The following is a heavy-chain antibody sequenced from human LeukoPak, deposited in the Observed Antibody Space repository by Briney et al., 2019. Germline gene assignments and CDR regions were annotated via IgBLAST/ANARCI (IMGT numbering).Heavy chain of an antibody. CDR3: ARADTVVINYFDY. D-gene: IGHD4-23*01. V-gene: IGHV4-31*03. CDR2: IYYSGST. Sequence: SETLSLTCTVSGGSISSGGYYWSWIRQHPGKGLEWIGYIYYSGSTYYNPSLKSRVTISVDTSKNQFSLNLSSVTAADTAVYYCARADTVVINYFDYWGQGTLVTVSS. CDR1: GGSISSGGYY. J-gene: IGHJ4*02.